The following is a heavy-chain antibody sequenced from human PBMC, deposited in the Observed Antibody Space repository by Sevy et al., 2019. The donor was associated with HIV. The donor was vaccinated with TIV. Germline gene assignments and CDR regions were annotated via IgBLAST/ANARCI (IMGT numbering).Heavy chain of an antibody. D-gene: IGHD3-10*01. CDR2: IGAYNGNR. J-gene: IGHJ4*02. V-gene: IGHV1-18*01. CDR3: ARVPTYYYGSATYFES. CDR1: GYTFASEG. Sequence: ASVKVSCKASGYTFASEGVSWVRQAPGQGLEWMGWIGAYNGNRNSAQKFQARVTMTIDTSTSTAYMELRSLRPDDTAVYYCARVPTYYYGSATYFESWGQGTLVTVSS.